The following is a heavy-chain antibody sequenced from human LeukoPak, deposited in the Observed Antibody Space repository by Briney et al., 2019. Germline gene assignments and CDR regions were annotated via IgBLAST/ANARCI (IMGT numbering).Heavy chain of an antibody. D-gene: IGHD3-22*01. V-gene: IGHV1-69*13. Sequence: SVKVSCKASGGTFSSYAISWERQAPGQGLEWMGGIIPIFGTANYAQKFQGRVTITADESTSTAYMELSSLRSEDTAVYYCARDSPYYYDSSGYAFDYWGQGTLVTVSS. CDR2: IIPIFGTA. CDR3: ARDSPYYYDSSGYAFDY. CDR1: GGTFSSYA. J-gene: IGHJ4*02.